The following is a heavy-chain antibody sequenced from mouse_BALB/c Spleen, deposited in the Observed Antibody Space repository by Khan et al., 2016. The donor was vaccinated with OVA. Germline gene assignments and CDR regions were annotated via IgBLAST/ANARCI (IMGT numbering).Heavy chain of an antibody. J-gene: IGHJ2*01. CDR1: GFTFSYYA. V-gene: IGHV5-9-3*01. CDR2: IRSAGSYT. CDR3: ARRGYDEAYFDY. D-gene: IGHD2-14*01. Sequence: EVELVESGGGLVKPGGSLKLSCAASGFTFSYYAVSWVRQTPEKRLEWVATIRSAGSYTYYPDSVKGRFIISRDNAKNSLYLQMYSLRSEDTAMYYCARRGYDEAYFDYWGQGTTLTVSS.